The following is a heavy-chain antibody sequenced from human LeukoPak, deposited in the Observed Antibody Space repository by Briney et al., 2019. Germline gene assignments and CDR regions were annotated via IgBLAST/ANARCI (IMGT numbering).Heavy chain of an antibody. CDR2: IYYSGST. V-gene: IGHV4-59*01. J-gene: IGHJ3*02. Sequence: SETLSLTCTVSGGSISSYYWSWLRQPPGKGLEWIGYIYYSGSTNYNPSLKSRVTISVDTSKNQFSLKLSSVTAADTAVYYCARSPGAFDIWGQGTMVTVSS. CDR3: ARSPGAFDI. CDR1: GGSISSYY.